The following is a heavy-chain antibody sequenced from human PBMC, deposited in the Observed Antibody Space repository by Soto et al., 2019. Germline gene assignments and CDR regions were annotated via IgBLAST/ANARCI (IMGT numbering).Heavy chain of an antibody. Sequence: QVQLVESGGGVVQPGRSLRLSCAASGFTFSSYGMHWVRQAPGKGLEWVAVISYDGSNKYYADSVKGRFTISRDNSKNTLYLQMNSLGAEDTAVYYCAKEGIAAAGIDYWGQGTLVTVSS. CDR1: GFTFSSYG. V-gene: IGHV3-30*18. CDR2: ISYDGSNK. J-gene: IGHJ4*02. D-gene: IGHD6-13*01. CDR3: AKEGIAAAGIDY.